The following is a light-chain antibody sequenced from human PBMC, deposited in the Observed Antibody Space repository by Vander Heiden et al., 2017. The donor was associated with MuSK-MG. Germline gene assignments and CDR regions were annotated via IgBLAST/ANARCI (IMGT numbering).Light chain of an antibody. CDR2: KAS. CDR1: QSISSW. V-gene: IGKV1-5*03. CDR3: KQNNRDPWT. Sequence: DIQMTQSPSTLSASVGDRVTITCRASQSISSWWAWYQQKTGKAPKLLIYKASSLESGVPSRFSGSGSGTEFTLTISRLQHDDFETYYCKQNNRDPWTFGQGTKVEIK. J-gene: IGKJ1*01.